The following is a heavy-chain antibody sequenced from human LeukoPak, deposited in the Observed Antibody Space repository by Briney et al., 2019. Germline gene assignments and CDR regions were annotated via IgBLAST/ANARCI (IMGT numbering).Heavy chain of an antibody. Sequence: ASETLSLTCTVSGGSISSGDYYWSWIRQPPGKGLEWIGYIYYSGSTYYNPSLKSRVTISVDTSKNQFSLKLSSVTAADTAVYYCAGRKTMVRGVKPNWFDPWGQGTLVTVSS. CDR3: AGRKTMVRGVKPNWFDP. CDR2: IYYSGST. CDR1: GGSISSGDYY. V-gene: IGHV4-30-4*01. D-gene: IGHD3-10*01. J-gene: IGHJ5*02.